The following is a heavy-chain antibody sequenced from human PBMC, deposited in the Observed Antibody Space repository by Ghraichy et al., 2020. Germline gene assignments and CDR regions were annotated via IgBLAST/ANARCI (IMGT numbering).Heavy chain of an antibody. V-gene: IGHV4-34*01. CDR2: INHSGST. J-gene: IGHJ6*02. CDR1: GGSFSGYY. D-gene: IGHD3-3*01. Sequence: SETLSLTCAVYGGSFSGYYWSWIRQPPGKGLEWIGEINHSGSTNYNPSLKSRVTISVDTSKNQFSLKLSSVTAADTAVYYCARVGGGIVTRWSGYFRYYYGMDVWVQGTTVTVSS. CDR3: ARVGGGIVTRWSGYFRYYYGMDV.